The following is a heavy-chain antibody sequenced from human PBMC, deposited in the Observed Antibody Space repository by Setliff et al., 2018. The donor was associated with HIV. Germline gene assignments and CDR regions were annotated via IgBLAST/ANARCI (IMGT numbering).Heavy chain of an antibody. Sequence: SETLSLTCTVSGGPIRSGNYYWTWIRQPAGKGLEWIGQIYTSGSTNYNPSLKSRVTISVDTSKNQFSLKLSSVTAADTAVYYCARVFPHPYGNSWFDTWGQGILVTVSS. CDR3: ARVFPHPYGNSWFDT. CDR1: GGPIRSGNYY. J-gene: IGHJ5*02. D-gene: IGHD3-16*01. CDR2: IYTSGST. V-gene: IGHV4-61*09.